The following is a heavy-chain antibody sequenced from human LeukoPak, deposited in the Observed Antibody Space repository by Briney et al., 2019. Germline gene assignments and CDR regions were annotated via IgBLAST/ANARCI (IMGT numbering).Heavy chain of an antibody. CDR3: VSFYETY. CDR1: GNYC. Sequence: GGSLRLSCAASGNYCMHWVRQAPGKGLVWVSHINSDGSWTSYADSVKGRFTISKDNAKNTVYLQMNNLRAEDTAVCYCVSFYETYWGRGTLVTASS. V-gene: IGHV3-74*01. CDR2: INSDGSWT. J-gene: IGHJ4*02. D-gene: IGHD2/OR15-2a*01.